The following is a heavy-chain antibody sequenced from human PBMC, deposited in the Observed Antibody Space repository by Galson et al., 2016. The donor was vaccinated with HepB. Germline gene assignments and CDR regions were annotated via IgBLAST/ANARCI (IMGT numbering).Heavy chain of an antibody. Sequence: SLRLSCAASGFPFSGYSMTWVRQAPGKGLMWVSRINDDGNDPKYADSVEGRFTISRDNAENTLYLQMNSLRDEDTGIYYRARVGENYRVDYWGQGTLVTVSS. CDR1: GFPFSGYS. CDR2: INDDGNDP. D-gene: IGHD1-7*01. J-gene: IGHJ4*02. CDR3: ARVGENYRVDY. V-gene: IGHV3-74*01.